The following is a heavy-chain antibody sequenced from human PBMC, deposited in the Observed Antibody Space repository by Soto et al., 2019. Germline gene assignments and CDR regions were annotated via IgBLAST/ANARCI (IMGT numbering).Heavy chain of an antibody. V-gene: IGHV3-33*01. CDR1: GFTFSSYG. CDR3: ARGSVRLDYYYYYYMDV. D-gene: IGHD3-10*01. J-gene: IGHJ6*03. Sequence: QVQLVESGGGVVQPGRSLRLSCAASGFTFSSYGMHWVRQAPGKGLEWVAVIWYDGSNKYYADSVKGRFTISRDNSKNTLYLQMNSLRAEDTAVYYCARGSVRLDYYYYYYMDVWGKGTTVTVSS. CDR2: IWYDGSNK.